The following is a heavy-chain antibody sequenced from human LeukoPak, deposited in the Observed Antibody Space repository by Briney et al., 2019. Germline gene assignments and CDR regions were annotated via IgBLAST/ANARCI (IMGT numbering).Heavy chain of an antibody. J-gene: IGHJ2*01. Sequence: TSETLSLTCTVSGGSISSSSYYWGWIRQPPRKGLEWIGSIYYSGSTYYNPSLKSRVTISVDTSKNQFSLKLSSVTAADTAVYYCARDPEYFDLWGRGTLVTVSS. CDR3: ARDPEYFDL. CDR1: GGSISSSSYY. CDR2: IYYSGST. V-gene: IGHV4-39*02. D-gene: IGHD1-14*01.